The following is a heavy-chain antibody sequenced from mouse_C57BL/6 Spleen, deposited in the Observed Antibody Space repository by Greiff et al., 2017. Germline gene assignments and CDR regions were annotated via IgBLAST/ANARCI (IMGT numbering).Heavy chain of an antibody. D-gene: IGHD1-1*01. Sequence: QVQLQQSGPELVKPGASVKISCKASGYAFSSAWLNWVKQRPGKGLEWIGRIYPGDGDTNYHGKFKGKATLPADTSSSTAYMQHSSLTSEESAVYTGASTLYCGSSDGYFDVWGTGTSVTVSS. J-gene: IGHJ1*03. CDR3: ASTLYCGSSDGYFDV. V-gene: IGHV1-82*01. CDR1: GYAFSSAW. CDR2: IYPGDGDT.